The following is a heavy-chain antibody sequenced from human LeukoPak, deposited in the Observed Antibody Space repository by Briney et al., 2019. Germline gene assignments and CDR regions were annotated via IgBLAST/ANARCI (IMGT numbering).Heavy chain of an antibody. J-gene: IGHJ3*02. Sequence: PSETLSLTCAVYGGSFSGYYWSWIRQPPGKGLEWIGEINHGGSTNYNPSLKSRVTIAVDTSKNQFSLKLSSVTAADTAVYYCASRNYYDSSGYPRNYAFDIWGQGTMVTVSS. CDR1: GGSFSGYY. V-gene: IGHV4-34*01. CDR2: INHGGST. D-gene: IGHD3-22*01. CDR3: ASRNYYDSSGYPRNYAFDI.